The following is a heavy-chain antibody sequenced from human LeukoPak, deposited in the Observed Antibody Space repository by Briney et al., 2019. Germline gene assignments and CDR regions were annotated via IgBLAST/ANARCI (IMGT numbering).Heavy chain of an antibody. J-gene: IGHJ4*02. CDR3: VRGQTIDY. V-gene: IGHV3-74*01. CDR1: GFSLTDYW. CDR2: IKSDGIGI. Sequence: GGCLRLSCLLSGFSLTDYWMYWVRQAPGNGMGWVSRIKSDGIGILYADVVEGRFTISRDNAKNTLYMQMTSLRDEDTAVYYCVRGQTIDYWGQGILVTVSS.